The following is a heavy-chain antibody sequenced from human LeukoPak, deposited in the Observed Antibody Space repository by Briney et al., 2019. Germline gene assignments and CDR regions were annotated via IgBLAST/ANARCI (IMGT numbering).Heavy chain of an antibody. D-gene: IGHD6-19*01. CDR3: ARARGWYKDAFDI. V-gene: IGHV1-2*02. CDR1: GYTFTGYY. Sequence: GASVKVSCKASGYTFTGYYMHWVRQAPGQGLEWMGWINPNSGGTNYAQKFQGRVTMTRDTSISTAYMELSRLRSDDTAVYYCARARGWYKDAFDIWGQGTMVTVSS. CDR2: INPNSGGT. J-gene: IGHJ3*02.